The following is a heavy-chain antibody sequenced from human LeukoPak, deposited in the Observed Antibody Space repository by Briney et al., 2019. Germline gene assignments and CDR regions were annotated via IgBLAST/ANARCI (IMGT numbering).Heavy chain of an antibody. Sequence: SETLSLTCAVYGGSFSGYYWSWIREPPGKGVEWIGEINHNGSTNYNPSLKSRVTISVDTSKNQFSLKLSSVTAADTAVYYCARRHLITMVRGVSYFDYWGQGTLVTVSS. D-gene: IGHD3-10*01. V-gene: IGHV4-34*01. CDR3: ARRHLITMVRGVSYFDY. CDR1: GGSFSGYY. CDR2: INHNGST. J-gene: IGHJ4*02.